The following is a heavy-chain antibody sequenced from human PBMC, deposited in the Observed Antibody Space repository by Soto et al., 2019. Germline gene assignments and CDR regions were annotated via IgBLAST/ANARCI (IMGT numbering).Heavy chain of an antibody. CDR2: INPNSGGT. J-gene: IGHJ4*02. CDR1: GYTFTGYY. D-gene: IGHD6-13*01. Sequence: ASVKVSCKASGYTFTGYYMHWVRQAPGQGLEWMGWINPNSGGTNYVQKFQGWVTMTRDTSISTAYMELSRLRSDDTAVYYCARGRHSSSWFDYWGQGTLVTVSS. CDR3: ARGRHSSSWFDY. V-gene: IGHV1-2*04.